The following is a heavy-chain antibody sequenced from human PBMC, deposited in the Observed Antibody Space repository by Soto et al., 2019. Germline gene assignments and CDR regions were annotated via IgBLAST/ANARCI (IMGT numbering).Heavy chain of an antibody. CDR1: GGSISSYY. J-gene: IGHJ6*02. V-gene: IGHV4-59*01. CDR3: ARDYYGSGSSYYYYYYGVDV. D-gene: IGHD3-10*01. CDR2: IYYSGST. Sequence: SETLSLTCTVSGGSISSYYWSWIRQPPGKGLEWIGYIYYSGSTNYNPSLKSRVTISVDTSKNQFSLKLSSVTAADTAVYYCARDYYGSGSSYYYYYYGVDVWGQGTTVTVSS.